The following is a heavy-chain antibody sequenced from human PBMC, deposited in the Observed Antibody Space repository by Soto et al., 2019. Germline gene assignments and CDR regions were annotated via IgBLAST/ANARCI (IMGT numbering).Heavy chain of an antibody. CDR1: GGSISSYY. D-gene: IGHD6-13*01. CDR2: IYYSGST. Sequence: PSETLSLTCTVSGGSISSYYWSWIRQPPGKGLEWIGYIYYSGSTNYNPSLKSRVTISVDTSKNQFSLKLSSVTAADTAVYYCARDNSSSWFSYYYGMDVWGQGTTVT. J-gene: IGHJ6*02. CDR3: ARDNSSSWFSYYYGMDV. V-gene: IGHV4-59*01.